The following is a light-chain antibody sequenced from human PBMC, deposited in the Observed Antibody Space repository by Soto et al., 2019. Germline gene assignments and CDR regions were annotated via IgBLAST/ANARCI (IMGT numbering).Light chain of an antibody. CDR3: HQFGRSPWT. J-gene: IGKJ1*01. CDR2: GAS. Sequence: EIVLTQSPGTLSLSPGERATLSCRVSQNIASTFLAWYQHKPGQAPRLLIHGASRRATGIPDRFSGSGSGTDFTLSISRLEAEDFAVYYCHQFGRSPWTFGQGTKVEVK. CDR1: QNIASTF. V-gene: IGKV3-20*01.